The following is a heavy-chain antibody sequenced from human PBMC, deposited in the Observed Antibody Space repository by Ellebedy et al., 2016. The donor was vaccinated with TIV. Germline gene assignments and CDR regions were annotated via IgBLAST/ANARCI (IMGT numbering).Heavy chain of an antibody. CDR3: AKRHYGFHAYEDITH. V-gene: IGHV3-23*01. D-gene: IGHD3-10*01. CDR1: GFSLSIYA. J-gene: IGHJ4*02. CDR2: ISDSGSRT. Sequence: PGGSLRLPCAASGFSLSIYAMSWVRQAPGKGLEWVSSISDSGSRTDYADSVKGRFTISRDNSKKIVYLQMNSLRVEDTAVYYCAKRHYGFHAYEDITHWGQGTLVTVSS.